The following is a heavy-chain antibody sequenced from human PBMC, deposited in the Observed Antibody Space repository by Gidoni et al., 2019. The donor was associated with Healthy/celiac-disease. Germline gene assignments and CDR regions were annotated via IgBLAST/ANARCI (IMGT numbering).Heavy chain of an antibody. CDR3: AKLLGYSYGSEFDY. V-gene: IGHV3-30*18. Sequence: QVQLVESGGGVVQPGRSLRLSCADSGFTFSSYGMHWVRQAPGKGLEWVAVISYDGSNKYYADSVKGRFTISRDNSKNTLYLQMNSLRAEDTAVYYCAKLLGYSYGSEFDYWGQGTLVTVSS. CDR1: GFTFSSYG. CDR2: ISYDGSNK. D-gene: IGHD5-18*01. J-gene: IGHJ4*01.